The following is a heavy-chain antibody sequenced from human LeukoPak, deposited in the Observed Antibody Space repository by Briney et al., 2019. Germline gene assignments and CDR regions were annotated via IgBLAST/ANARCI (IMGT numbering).Heavy chain of an antibody. J-gene: IGHJ5*02. CDR1: GFTFSSNY. V-gene: IGHV3-53*05. Sequence: GGSLRLSCAASGFTFSSNYMSWVRQAPGKGLEWVSVIYSGGSTYYADSVKGRFTISRDNAKNSLYLQMNSLRAEDTALYYCAKDSGGWGLDWFDPRGQGTLVTVSS. D-gene: IGHD2-15*01. CDR2: IYSGGST. CDR3: AKDSGGWGLDWFDP.